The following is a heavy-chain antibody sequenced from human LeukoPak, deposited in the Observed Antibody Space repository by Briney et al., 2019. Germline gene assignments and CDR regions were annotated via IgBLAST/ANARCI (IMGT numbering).Heavy chain of an antibody. CDR2: IYTSGST. J-gene: IGHJ3*02. Sequence: PSQTLSLTCTVSGGSISSGSYYWSCIRQPAGKGLEWIGRIYTSGSTNYNPSLKSRVTISVDTSKNQFSLKLSSVTAADTAVYYCAREHYRNAFDIWGQGTMVTVSS. CDR3: AREHYRNAFDI. V-gene: IGHV4-61*02. D-gene: IGHD4-11*01. CDR1: GGSISSGSYY.